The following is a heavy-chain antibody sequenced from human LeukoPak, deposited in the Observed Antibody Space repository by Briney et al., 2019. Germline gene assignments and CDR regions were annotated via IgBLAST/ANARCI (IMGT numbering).Heavy chain of an antibody. Sequence: SETLSLTCTVSGGSISSGGYYWSWIRQHPGKGLEWIGYIYYSGSTDYNPSLKSRVTISVDTSKNQFSLKLSSVTAADTAVYYCARGPTPGCSGGSCYFDYWGQGTLVTVSS. D-gene: IGHD2-15*01. J-gene: IGHJ4*02. V-gene: IGHV4-31*03. CDR3: ARGPTPGCSGGSCYFDY. CDR2: IYYSGST. CDR1: GGSISSGGYY.